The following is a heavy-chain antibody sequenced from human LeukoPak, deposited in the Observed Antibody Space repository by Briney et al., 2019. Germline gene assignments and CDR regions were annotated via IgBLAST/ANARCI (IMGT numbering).Heavy chain of an antibody. CDR2: ISGSGDST. Sequence: GGSLRLSCAASGFTFSSYAMSWVRQAPGKGLEWVSAISGSGDSTYYADSVKGRFTISRDNSKNTLYLQMNSLRAEDTAVYYCAKDISPMIVVVITQIFDYWGQGTLVTVSS. CDR3: AKDISPMIVVVITQIFDY. CDR1: GFTFSSYA. V-gene: IGHV3-23*01. D-gene: IGHD3-22*01. J-gene: IGHJ4*02.